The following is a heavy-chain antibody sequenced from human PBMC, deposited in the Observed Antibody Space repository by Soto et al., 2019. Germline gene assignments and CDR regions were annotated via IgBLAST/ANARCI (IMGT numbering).Heavy chain of an antibody. CDR1: GYTFTSYY. CDR3: ARGRGDSSGYYYL. D-gene: IGHD3-22*01. CDR2: INPNSGGT. Sequence: ASVKVSCKASGYTFTSYYMHWVRQAPGQGLEWMGWINPNSGGTNYAQKFQGRVTMTRDTSISTAYMELSRLRSDDTAVYYCARGRGDSSGYYYLWGQGTLVTVPQ. V-gene: IGHV1-2*02. J-gene: IGHJ5*02.